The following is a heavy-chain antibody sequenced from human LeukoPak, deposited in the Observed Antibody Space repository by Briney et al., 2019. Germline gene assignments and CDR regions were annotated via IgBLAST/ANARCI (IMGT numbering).Heavy chain of an antibody. CDR3: ARLYVDTAMVDFDY. Sequence: SVKVSCKASEGTFSSYAISWVRQAPGQGLEWMGGIIPIFGTANYAQKFQGRVTITADKSTSTAYMELSSLRSEDTAVYYCARLYVDTAMVDFDYWGQGTLVTVSS. CDR2: IIPIFGTA. CDR1: EGTFSSYA. J-gene: IGHJ4*02. V-gene: IGHV1-69*06. D-gene: IGHD5-18*01.